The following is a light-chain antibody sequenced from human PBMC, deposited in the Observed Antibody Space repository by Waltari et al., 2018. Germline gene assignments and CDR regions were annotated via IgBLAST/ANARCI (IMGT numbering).Light chain of an antibody. CDR3: SSYTSSGTLV. J-gene: IGLJ2*01. Sequence: QSALTQPASVSGSPGQSITISCSGTSNDIGSYNYSSWYPQHPGRAPKLMIYDVSDRPSGLSDRFSGSKSGNTASLSISGLQAEDEADYYCSSYTSSGTLVFGGGTKLTVL. V-gene: IGLV2-14*03. CDR1: SNDIGSYNY. CDR2: DVS.